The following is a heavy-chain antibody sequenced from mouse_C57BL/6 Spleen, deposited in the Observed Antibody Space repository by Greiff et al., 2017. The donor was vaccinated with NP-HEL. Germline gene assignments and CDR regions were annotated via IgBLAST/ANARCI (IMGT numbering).Heavy chain of an antibody. J-gene: IGHJ2*01. V-gene: IGHV1-64*01. Sequence: VQLQQSGAELVKPGASVKLSCKASGYTFTSYWMHWVKQRPGQGLEWIGMIHPNSGSTNYNEKFKSKATLTVDKSSSTAYMQLSSLTSEDSAVYYCVRHSSGYLDYWGQGTTLTVSS. CDR2: IHPNSGST. CDR1: GYTFTSYW. D-gene: IGHD3-2*02. CDR3: VRHSSGYLDY.